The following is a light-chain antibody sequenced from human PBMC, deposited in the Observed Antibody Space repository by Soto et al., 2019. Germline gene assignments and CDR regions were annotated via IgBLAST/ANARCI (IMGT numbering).Light chain of an antibody. V-gene: IGLV1-44*01. CDR2: NNN. J-gene: IGLJ2*01. Sequence: QSVLSQPPSASGTPGQRVTISCSGSSSNIGSNTVNWYHQLPGTAPKLLIYNNNQRPSGVPDRFSGSKSGTSASLAVSGLQSEDEDDYYCAAWDDSLNGHVVFGGGTKVTVL. CDR1: SSNIGSNT. CDR3: AAWDDSLNGHVV.